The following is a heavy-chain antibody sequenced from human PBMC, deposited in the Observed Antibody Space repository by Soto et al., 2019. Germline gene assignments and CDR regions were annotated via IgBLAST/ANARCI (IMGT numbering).Heavy chain of an antibody. CDR1: GFTFSSYA. J-gene: IGHJ4*02. CDR3: AKENGYSSTWFEVDY. Sequence: EVQLLESGGGLVQPGGSLRLSCAASGFTFSSYAMSWVRQAPGKGLEWVSAISGSGGSTDYADSVKGRFTISRDTTKNSLYLKRNRLRAEDMAVYYCAKENGYSSTWFEVDYWGQGTLVTVSS. CDR2: ISGSGGST. V-gene: IGHV3-23*01. D-gene: IGHD6-13*01.